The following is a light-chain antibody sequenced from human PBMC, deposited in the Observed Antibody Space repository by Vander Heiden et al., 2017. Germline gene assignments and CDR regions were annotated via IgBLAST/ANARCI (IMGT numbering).Light chain of an antibody. CDR2: DVS. CDR3: SSYTSSSASWV. V-gene: IGLV2-14*03. J-gene: IGLJ3*02. CDR1: SSDVGNYND. Sequence: QSALTQPASASGSPGQSITISCTGTSSDVGNYNDVSWYQQHPGKAPKLMIYDVSDRPSGVANRFSGSKSGNTASLTIAGLQAEDEADYYCSSYTSSSASWVFGGGIKLTVL.